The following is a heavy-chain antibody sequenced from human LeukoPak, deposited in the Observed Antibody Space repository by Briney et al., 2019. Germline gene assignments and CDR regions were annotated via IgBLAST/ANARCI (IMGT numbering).Heavy chain of an antibody. D-gene: IGHD2-15*01. V-gene: IGHV3-7*03. CDR3: ARYCSGGSCFDY. Sequence: GSLRLSCAASGFTFSSYWMSWVRQAPGKGLEWVANINQYGSEEYYVDSVKGRFTISRDNAKNSLYLQMKSLRAEDTAVYYCARYCSGGSCFDYWGQGTLVTVSS. CDR1: GFTFSSYW. CDR2: INQYGSEE. J-gene: IGHJ4*02.